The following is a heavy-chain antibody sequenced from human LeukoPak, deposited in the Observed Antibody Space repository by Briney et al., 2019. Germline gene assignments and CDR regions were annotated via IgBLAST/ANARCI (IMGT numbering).Heavy chain of an antibody. CDR2: ISSSGSTI. Sequence: GGSLRLSCTASGFTFSNYEMNWVRQAPGKGLEWVSYISSSGSTIYYADSVKGRFTISRDNAKNSLYLQMNSLRAEDTAVYYCVKDRTGTYTLDYWGQGTLVTVSS. J-gene: IGHJ4*02. CDR1: GFTFSNYE. D-gene: IGHD3-10*01. CDR3: VKDRTGTYTLDY. V-gene: IGHV3-48*03.